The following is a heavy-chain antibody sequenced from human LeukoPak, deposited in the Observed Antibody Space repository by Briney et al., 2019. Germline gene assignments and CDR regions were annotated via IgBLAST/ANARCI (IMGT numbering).Heavy chain of an antibody. CDR1: GGSFSGYY. V-gene: IGHV4-34*01. J-gene: IGHJ4*02. D-gene: IGHD6-25*01. Sequence: SETLSLTCAVYGGSFSGYYWSWIRQPPGKGLEWIGEINHSGSTNYNPSLKSRVTISVDTSKNQFSLKQSSVTAADTAVYYCARAPAARSLKSLLDYWGQGTLVTVSS. CDR3: ARAPAARSLKSLLDY. CDR2: INHSGST.